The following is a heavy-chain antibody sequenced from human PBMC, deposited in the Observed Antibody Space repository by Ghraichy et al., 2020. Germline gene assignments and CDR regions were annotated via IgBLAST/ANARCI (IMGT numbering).Heavy chain of an antibody. Sequence: GGSLRLSCAASGFAFSNWWMTWVRQVPGKGLEWAASIKQDGSEKFYADSVKGRFTISKDNAKNSLYLQLNSLRAEDTAVYYCARESHSAFDYWGQGTLVTVSS. D-gene: IGHD5-18*01. J-gene: IGHJ4*02. CDR3: ARESHSAFDY. V-gene: IGHV3-7*01. CDR2: IKQDGSEK. CDR1: GFAFSNWW.